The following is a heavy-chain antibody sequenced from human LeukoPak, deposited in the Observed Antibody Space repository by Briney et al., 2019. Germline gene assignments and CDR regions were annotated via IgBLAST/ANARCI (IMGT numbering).Heavy chain of an antibody. Sequence: SETLSLTCAVYGGSVSGYYWSWIRQPPGKGLEWIGEINRSRSTNYNPSLKSRVTISVETSKNQFSLKLSSVTAADTAVYYCARFHSYYYDSSGYYRSYYYGMDVWGQGTTLTVSS. CDR2: INRSRST. CDR3: ARFHSYYYDSSGYYRSYYYGMDV. V-gene: IGHV4-34*01. D-gene: IGHD3-22*01. J-gene: IGHJ6*02. CDR1: GGSVSGYY.